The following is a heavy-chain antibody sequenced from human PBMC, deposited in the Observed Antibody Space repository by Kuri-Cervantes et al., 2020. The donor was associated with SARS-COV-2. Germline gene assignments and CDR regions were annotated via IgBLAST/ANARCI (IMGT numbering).Heavy chain of an antibody. J-gene: IGHJ6*02. V-gene: IGHV4-30-2*01. CDR2: IYHSGST. CDR1: GGSISSGGYS. CDR3: ARDSPNYAVRDYYYYYGMDV. Sequence: SETLSLTCAVSGGSISSGGYSWSWIRQPPGKGQEWIGYIYHSGSTYYNPSLKSRVTISVDRSKNQFSLKLSSVTAADTAVYYCARDSPNYAVRDYYYYYGMDVWGQGTTVTVSS. D-gene: IGHD4/OR15-4a*01.